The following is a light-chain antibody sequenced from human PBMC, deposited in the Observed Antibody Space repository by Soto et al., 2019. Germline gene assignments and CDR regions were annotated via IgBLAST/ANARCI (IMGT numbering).Light chain of an antibody. CDR2: AAS. CDR3: QQYYSYPPTT. CDR1: QGISSY. Sequence: IRMTQSPSSLSASTGDRVTITCRASQGISSYLAWYQQKPGKAPKLLIYAASTLQSGVPSRFSGSGSGTDFTLTISCLQSEDFATYYCQQYYSYPPTTFGQGTKVEIK. V-gene: IGKV1-8*01. J-gene: IGKJ1*01.